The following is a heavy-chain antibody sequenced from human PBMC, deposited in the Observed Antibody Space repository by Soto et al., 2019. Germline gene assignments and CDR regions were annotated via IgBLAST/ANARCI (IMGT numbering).Heavy chain of an antibody. V-gene: IGHV3-53*01. D-gene: IGHD6-19*01. CDR3: ARNTSSGWYDY. CDR1: GFTVSSNY. Sequence: EVQLVESGGGLIQPGGSLRLSCAASGFTVSSNYMSWVRQAPGKGLEWVSVTYSGGSTYYADSVKGRFTISRDNSKNTQYLQMNSLRADDTAVYYCARNTSSGWYDYWGQGTLVTVSS. CDR2: TYSGGST. J-gene: IGHJ4*02.